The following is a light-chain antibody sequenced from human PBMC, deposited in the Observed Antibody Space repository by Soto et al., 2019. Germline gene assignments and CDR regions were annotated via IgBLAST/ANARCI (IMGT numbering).Light chain of an antibody. CDR3: QQYGISQYT. J-gene: IGKJ2*01. CDR2: GAS. V-gene: IGKV3-20*01. CDR1: QSVSSSY. Sequence: EIVLTQSPGTLSLSPGERATLSCRASQSVSSSYLAWYQQKPGQAPWLLIYGASSRATGIPDRFSGRGSGRDFTLTISRLEPEDVAVYYCQQYGISQYTFGQGTKLEIK.